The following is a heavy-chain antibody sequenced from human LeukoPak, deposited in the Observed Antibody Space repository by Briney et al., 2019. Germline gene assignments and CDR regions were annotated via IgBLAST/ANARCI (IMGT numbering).Heavy chain of an antibody. CDR3: AELGITMIGGV. CDR2: ISSSGSTI. V-gene: IGHV3-48*04. Sequence: GGSLRLSCEVSGFTFATSWMNWVRQAPGKGLEWVSYISSSGSTIYYADSVKGRFTISRDNAKNSLYLQMNSLRAEDTAVYYCAELGITMIGGVWGKGTTVTISS. CDR1: GFTFATSW. J-gene: IGHJ6*04. D-gene: IGHD3-10*02.